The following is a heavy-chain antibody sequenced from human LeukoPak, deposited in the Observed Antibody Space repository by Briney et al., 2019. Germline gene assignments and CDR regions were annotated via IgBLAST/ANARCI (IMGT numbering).Heavy chain of an antibody. J-gene: IGHJ4*02. D-gene: IGHD4-11*01. CDR1: GGSISSYY. CDR3: ARGFFYSNYYCDY. Sequence: NSSETLSLTCTVSGGSISSYYWSWIRQPPGKGLEWIGYIYYSGSTNYNPSLKSRVTISVDTSKNQFSLKLSSVTAADTAVYYCARGFFYSNYYCDYWGQGTLVTVSS. V-gene: IGHV4-59*01. CDR2: IYYSGST.